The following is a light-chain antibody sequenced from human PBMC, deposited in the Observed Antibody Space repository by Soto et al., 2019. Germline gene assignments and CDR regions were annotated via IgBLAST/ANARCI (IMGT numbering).Light chain of an antibody. CDR3: QSYDSSLSAWV. CDR1: SSNIGAGSD. V-gene: IGLV1-40*01. Sequence: QLVLTQPPSVSGAPGQRVTISCTGSSSNIGAGSDVHWYQQVPGTAPKLLVYGSYNRPSGVPDRFSGSKSGTSASLAITGLQAEDEADFYCQSYDSSLSAWVFGTGTKLTVL. J-gene: IGLJ1*01. CDR2: GSY.